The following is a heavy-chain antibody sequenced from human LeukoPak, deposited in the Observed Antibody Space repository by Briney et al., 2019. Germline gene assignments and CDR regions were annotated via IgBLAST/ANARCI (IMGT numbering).Heavy chain of an antibody. Sequence: SGGSLRLSCAASGFTFSSYGMHWVRQAPGKGLEWVAVISYDGSNKYYADSVKGRFTISRDNSKNTLYLQMNSLRAEDTAVYYCAEAKYSSGWDYYYYGMDVWGQGTTVTVSS. J-gene: IGHJ6*02. CDR2: ISYDGSNK. D-gene: IGHD6-19*01. CDR1: GFTFSSYG. CDR3: AEAKYSSGWDYYYYGMDV. V-gene: IGHV3-30*18.